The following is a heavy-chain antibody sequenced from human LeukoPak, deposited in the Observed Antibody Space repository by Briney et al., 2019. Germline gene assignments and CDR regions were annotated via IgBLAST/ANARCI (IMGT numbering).Heavy chain of an antibody. CDR1: GVPISSRSYY. CDR3: ARHLRFGSSALPRDVFDI. D-gene: IGHD1-26*01. V-gene: IGHV4-39*01. CDR2: MYFSGTT. Sequence: PSETLSLTCSVSGVPISSRSYYWGWIRQPPGKGLEWIGSMYFSGTTYYNPSLKSRVTISVHTPENHLSLKLTSVTATDTAVYYCARHLRFGSSALPRDVFDIWGRGTVVSVSS. J-gene: IGHJ3*02.